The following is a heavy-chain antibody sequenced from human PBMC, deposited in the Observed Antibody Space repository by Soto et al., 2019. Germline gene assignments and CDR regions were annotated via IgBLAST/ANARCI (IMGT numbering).Heavy chain of an antibody. CDR1: GGSISSSSYY. V-gene: IGHV4-39*01. CDR3: AVAGDFWSGYPNWFDP. J-gene: IGHJ5*02. Sequence: PLETLSLTCTVSGGSISSSSYYWGWIRQPPGKGLEWIGSIYYSGSTYYNPSLKSRVTISVDTSKNQSSLKLSSVTAADTAVYYCAVAGDFWSGYPNWFDPGAREPWSPSPQ. D-gene: IGHD3-3*01. CDR2: IYYSGST.